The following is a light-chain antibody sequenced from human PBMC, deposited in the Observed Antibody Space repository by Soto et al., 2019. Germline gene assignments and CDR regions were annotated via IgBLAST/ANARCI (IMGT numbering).Light chain of an antibody. CDR1: QSVSRS. CDR3: QQYNNWPPFT. CDR2: GAS. V-gene: IGKV3-15*01. J-gene: IGKJ3*01. Sequence: EIVMTQSPATLSVSPGERATLSCRASQSVSRSLAWYQQKPGQAPRLLIYGASTRATGIPARFSGSGSGTEFTLTISSLQSEDFAVYYCQQYNNWPPFTFGRGTKVDIK.